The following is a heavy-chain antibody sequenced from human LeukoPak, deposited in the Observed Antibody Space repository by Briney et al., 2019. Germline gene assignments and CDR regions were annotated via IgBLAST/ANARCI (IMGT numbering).Heavy chain of an antibody. CDR3: ARANYYGSGKKDLDY. Sequence: ASVKVSCKASGYTFTAYDINWVRQATGQGLEWMGWMNPNSGNTGYAQKFQGRVTMTRNTSMSTAYMELNSLRSEDTAVYYCARANYYGSGKKDLDYWGQGTLVTVSS. D-gene: IGHD3-10*01. CDR1: GYTFTAYD. CDR2: MNPNSGNT. V-gene: IGHV1-8*01. J-gene: IGHJ4*02.